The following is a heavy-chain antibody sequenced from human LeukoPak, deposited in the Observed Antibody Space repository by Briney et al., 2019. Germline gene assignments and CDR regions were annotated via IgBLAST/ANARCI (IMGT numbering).Heavy chain of an antibody. CDR3: AKEIYGDSTGGRFQQ. J-gene: IGHJ1*01. CDR1: GFTFSSGS. D-gene: IGHD4-17*01. Sequence: PGGSLRLSCAASGFTFSSGSMNWVRQAPGKGLEWVSYISISSSTIYYADSVKGRFTISRDNAKNSLYLQMNSLRAEDTAVYYCAKEIYGDSTGGRFQQWGQGTLVTVSS. CDR2: ISISSSTI. V-gene: IGHV3-48*01.